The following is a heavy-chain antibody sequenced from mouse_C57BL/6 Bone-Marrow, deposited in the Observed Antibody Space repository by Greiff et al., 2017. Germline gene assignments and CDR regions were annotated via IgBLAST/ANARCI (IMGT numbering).Heavy chain of an antibody. Sequence: EVKLMESGAELVKPGASVKLSCTASGFNIKDYYMHWVKQRTEQGLEWIGRIDPEDGDTKYAPKFQGKATITADTSSNTAYLQLSSLTSEDTAVCYCARWDGCAWFAYWGQGTLVTVAA. D-gene: IGHD2-3*01. J-gene: IGHJ3*01. CDR3: ARWDGCAWFAY. CDR2: IDPEDGDT. V-gene: IGHV14-2*01. CDR1: GFNIKDYY.